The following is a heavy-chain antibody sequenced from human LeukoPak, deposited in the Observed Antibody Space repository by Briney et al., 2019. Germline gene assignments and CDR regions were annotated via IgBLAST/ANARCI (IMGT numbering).Heavy chain of an antibody. V-gene: IGHV7-4-1*02. J-gene: IGHJ4*02. Sequence: ASVKVSCKASGYTFTSYAMNWVRQAPGQGLEWMGWINTNTGNPTYAQGFTGRFVFSLDTSVSTAYPQISSLKAEDTAVYYCARESVSYYDSSGYYSLDYWGQGTLVTVSS. CDR2: INTNTGNP. D-gene: IGHD3-22*01. CDR1: GYTFTSYA. CDR3: ARESVSYYDSSGYYSLDY.